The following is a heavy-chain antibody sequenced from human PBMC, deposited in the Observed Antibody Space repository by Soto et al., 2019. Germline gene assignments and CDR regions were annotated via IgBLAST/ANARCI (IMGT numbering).Heavy chain of an antibody. V-gene: IGHV3-33*01. Sequence: QVQLVESGGGVVQPGRSLRLSCAASGFTFSSYGMHWVRQAPGKGLEWVAVIWYDGSNKYYADSVKGRFTISRDNSKNTLYLQMNSLRAEDTAVYYCARDREIFWNGFDYWGQGTLVTVSS. CDR1: GFTFSSYG. D-gene: IGHD3-9*01. CDR3: ARDREIFWNGFDY. J-gene: IGHJ4*02. CDR2: IWYDGSNK.